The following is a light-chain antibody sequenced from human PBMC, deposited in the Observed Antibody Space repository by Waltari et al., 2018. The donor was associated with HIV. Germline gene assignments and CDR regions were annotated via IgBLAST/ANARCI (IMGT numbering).Light chain of an antibody. CDR1: SSNIGSNY. CDR2: RNN. CDR3: AAWDDSLSGWV. Sequence: QSVLTQPPSASGTPGQRVTISCSGSSSNIGSNYVYWYQQLPGTAPKLLIYRNNQRPSGVPDRFVGSKSGTSASLAISGLRSEDEADYYCAAWDDSLSGWVFGGGTKLTVL. V-gene: IGLV1-47*01. J-gene: IGLJ3*02.